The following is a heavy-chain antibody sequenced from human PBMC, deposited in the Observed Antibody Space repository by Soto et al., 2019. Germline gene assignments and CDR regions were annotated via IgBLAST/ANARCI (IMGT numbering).Heavy chain of an antibody. CDR2: ISGNSGSL. CDR3: AKDRYSSSAYYYYGMDG. CDR1: GFIFDDYA. V-gene: IGHV3-9*03. D-gene: IGHD5-18*01. J-gene: IGHJ6*02. Sequence: EVQLVESGGGLVQPGRSLRLSCAASGFIFDDYAMHWVRQAPGKGLEWVSVISGNSGSLGYADSVKGRFTISRDNAKNSLYLQMNSLRAEDMALYYCAKDRYSSSAYYYYGMDGWGQGTTVTVSS.